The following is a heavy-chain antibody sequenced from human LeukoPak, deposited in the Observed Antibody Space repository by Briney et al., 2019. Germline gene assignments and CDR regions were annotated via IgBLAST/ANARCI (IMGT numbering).Heavy chain of an antibody. CDR1: GFTFSRHG. CDR3: ARRAGAYSHPYDY. J-gene: IGHJ4*02. D-gene: IGHD4/OR15-4a*01. CDR2: INHSGST. V-gene: IGHV4-34*01. Sequence: GTLRLSCVASGFTFSRHGMNWVRQAPGKGLEWIGEINHSGSTNYNPSLKSRVTISVDTSKNQFSLKLSSVTAADTAVYYCARRAGAYSHPYDYWGQGTLVTVSS.